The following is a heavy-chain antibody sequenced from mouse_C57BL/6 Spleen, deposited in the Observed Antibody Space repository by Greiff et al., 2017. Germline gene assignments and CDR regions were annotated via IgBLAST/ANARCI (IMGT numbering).Heavy chain of an antibody. J-gene: IGHJ4*01. CDR3: ARKMSPYSNYPYYAMDY. CDR1: GYAFSSSW. D-gene: IGHD2-5*01. Sequence: QVQLQQSGPELVKPGASVKISCKASGYAFSSSWMNWVKQRPGKGLEWIGRIYPGDGDTNYNGKFKGKATLTADKSSSTAYMQLSSLTSEDSAVYFCARKMSPYSNYPYYAMDYWGQGTSVTVSS. CDR2: IYPGDGDT. V-gene: IGHV1-82*01.